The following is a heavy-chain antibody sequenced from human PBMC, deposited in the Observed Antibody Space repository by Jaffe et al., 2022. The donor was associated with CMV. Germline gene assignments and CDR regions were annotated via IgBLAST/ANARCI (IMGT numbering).Heavy chain of an antibody. CDR2: ISGSGGST. Sequence: EVQLVESGGGLVQPGGSLRLSCAASGFTFSSYAMSWVRQAPGKGLEWVSAISGSGGSTYYADSVKGRFTISRDNSKNTLYLQMNSLRAEDTAVYYCAKGERYCSGGSCYYKPDYWGQGTLVTVSS. CDR3: AKGERYCSGGSCYYKPDY. J-gene: IGHJ4*02. CDR1: GFTFSSYA. V-gene: IGHV3-23*04. D-gene: IGHD2-15*01.